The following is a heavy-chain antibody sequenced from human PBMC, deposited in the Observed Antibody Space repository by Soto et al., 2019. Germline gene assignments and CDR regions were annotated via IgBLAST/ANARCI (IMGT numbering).Heavy chain of an antibody. J-gene: IGHJ4*02. V-gene: IGHV3-30*18. CDR3: AKDRAGYSYGSNGFDY. CDR2: ISYDGSNK. Sequence: PGGSLTLSCAASGFTFSSYALHWLCQAQGTGLERGAVISYDGSNKYDPDPVKGPITISRDNSKNTLNLQMNSLTAEDTAVYYCAKDRAGYSYGSNGFDYWGQGTLVTVSS. D-gene: IGHD5-18*01. CDR1: GFTFSSYA.